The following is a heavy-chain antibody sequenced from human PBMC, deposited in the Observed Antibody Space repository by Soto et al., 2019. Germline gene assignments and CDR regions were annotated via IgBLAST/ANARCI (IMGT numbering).Heavy chain of an antibody. CDR3: ARGGGGPAARAVWFDP. CDR1: GYTFTSYD. J-gene: IGHJ5*02. CDR2: MNPNSGNT. Sequence: QVQLVQSGAEVKKPGASVKVSCTASGYTFTSYDINWVRQATGQGLEWMGWMNPNSGNTGYAQKFQGRVTMTRNTSISTAYMELGSLRSEDTAVYYCARGGGGPAARAVWFDPWGQGTLVTVSS. D-gene: IGHD2-2*01. V-gene: IGHV1-8*01.